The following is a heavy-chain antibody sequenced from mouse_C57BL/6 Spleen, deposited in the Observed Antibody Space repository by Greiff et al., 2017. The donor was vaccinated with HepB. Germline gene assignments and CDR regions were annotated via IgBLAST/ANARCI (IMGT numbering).Heavy chain of an antibody. CDR3: ARVWLLRRGDY. CDR2: ISYDGLN. Sequence: EVKVEESGPGLVKPSQSLSLTCSVTGYSITSGYYWNWIRQFPGNKLEWMGYISYDGLNNYNPSLKNRISITRDTSKNQFFLKLNSVTTEDTATYYCARVWLLRRGDYWGQGTSVTVSS. CDR1: GYSITSGYY. D-gene: IGHD2-3*01. V-gene: IGHV3-6*01. J-gene: IGHJ4*01.